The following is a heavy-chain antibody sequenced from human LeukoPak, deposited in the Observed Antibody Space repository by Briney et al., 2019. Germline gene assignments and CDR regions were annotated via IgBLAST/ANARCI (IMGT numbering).Heavy chain of an antibody. CDR2: ISAYNGNT. J-gene: IGHJ5*02. CDR3: AREHGIAAAGTDNWFDP. Sequence: ASVKVSCKASGYTFTSYGISWVRQAPGQRLEWMGWISAYNGNTNYAQKLQGRVTMTTDTSTTTAYMELRSLRSDDTAVYYCAREHGIAAAGTDNWFDPWGQGTLVTVSS. CDR1: GYTFTSYG. D-gene: IGHD6-13*01. V-gene: IGHV1-18*01.